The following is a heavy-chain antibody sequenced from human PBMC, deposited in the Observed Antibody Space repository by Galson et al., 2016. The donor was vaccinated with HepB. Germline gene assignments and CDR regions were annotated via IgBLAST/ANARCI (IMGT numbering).Heavy chain of an antibody. V-gene: IGHV3-23*01. CDR1: GFTFSSYA. D-gene: IGHD3-10*01. CDR2: IGAASNT. Sequence: SLRLSCAASGFTFSSYAMSWVRQAPGKGLEWVSVIGAASNTYYTDSVKGRFTISRDNSKTTLYLEMNSLRVEDTAVYFCANYLGYGSGRPGYFHSWGQGTLVTVSP. CDR3: ANYLGYGSGRPGYFHS. J-gene: IGHJ4*02.